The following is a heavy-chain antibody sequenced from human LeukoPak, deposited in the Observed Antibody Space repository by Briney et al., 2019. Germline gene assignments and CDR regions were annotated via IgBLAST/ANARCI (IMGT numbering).Heavy chain of an antibody. CDR1: GGSISSGSYY. CDR2: IYTSGST. CDR3: ARSDYGENAVFDY. Sequence: KPSQTLSLTCTVSGGSISSGSYYWGWIRQPAGKGLEWIGRIYTSGSTNYNPSLKSRVTISVDTSKNQFSLKLSSVTAADTAVYYCARSDYGENAVFDYWGQGTLVTVSS. J-gene: IGHJ4*02. V-gene: IGHV4-61*02. D-gene: IGHD4-17*01.